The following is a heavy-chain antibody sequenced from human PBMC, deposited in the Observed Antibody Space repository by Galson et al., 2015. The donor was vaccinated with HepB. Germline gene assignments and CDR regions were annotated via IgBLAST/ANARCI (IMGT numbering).Heavy chain of an antibody. CDR3: ARSYGSGEIDY. J-gene: IGHJ4*02. D-gene: IGHD3-10*01. Sequence: SLRLSCAASGFTFSDYYMSWIRQAPGKGLEWVSYISSSSSYTNYADSVKGRFTISRDNAKNSLYLQMNSLRAEDTAVYYCARSYGSGEIDYWGQGTLVTVSS. CDR1: GFTFSDYY. CDR2: ISSSSSYT. V-gene: IGHV3-11*03.